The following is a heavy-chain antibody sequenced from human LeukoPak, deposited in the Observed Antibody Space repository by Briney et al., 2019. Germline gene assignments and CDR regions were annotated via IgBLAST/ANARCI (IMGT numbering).Heavy chain of an antibody. CDR2: INSDGSST. J-gene: IGHJ4*02. V-gene: IGHV3-74*01. CDR3: ASAIRGVLLDY. CDR1: GFTFSSYW. Sequence: PGGSLRLSCAASGFTFSSYWMHWVRQVPGKGLVWVSRINSDGSSTSYADSVKGRFTISRDNAKNTLYLQMNSLRAEDTAVYHCASAIRGVLLDYWGQGTLVTVSS. D-gene: IGHD3-10*01.